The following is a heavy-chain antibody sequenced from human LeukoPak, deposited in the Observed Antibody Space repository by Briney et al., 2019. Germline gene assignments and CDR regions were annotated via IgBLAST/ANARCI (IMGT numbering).Heavy chain of an antibody. Sequence: GGSLRLSCAASGLTFNTYAMSWVRQAPGKGLQWVSTVSGSGAGTFYGDSVKGRFTISRDNSNNTLFLQMNSLSADDTAVYFCAKGPRAGLRYWYFDLWGRGSLVTVSS. CDR1: GLTFNTYA. D-gene: IGHD2-21*02. CDR3: AKGPRAGLRYWYFDL. J-gene: IGHJ2*01. V-gene: IGHV3-23*01. CDR2: VSGSGAGT.